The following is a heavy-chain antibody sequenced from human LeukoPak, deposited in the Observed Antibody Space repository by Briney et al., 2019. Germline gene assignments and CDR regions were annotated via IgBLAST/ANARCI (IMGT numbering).Heavy chain of an antibody. CDR2: ISGSGGST. CDR1: GFTFSGYA. CDR3: AKDRGYSYGYPNYYYGMDV. J-gene: IGHJ6*02. Sequence: PGGSLRLSCAASGFTFSGYAMSWVRQAPGKGLEWVSTISGSGGSTCYADSVKGRFTISRDNSKNTLYLQMNSLRAEDMAVYYCAKDRGYSYGYPNYYYGMDVWGQGTTVTVSS. V-gene: IGHV3-23*01. D-gene: IGHD5-18*01.